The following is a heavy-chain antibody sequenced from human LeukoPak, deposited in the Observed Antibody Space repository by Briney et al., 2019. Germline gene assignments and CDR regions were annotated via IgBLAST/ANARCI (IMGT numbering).Heavy chain of an antibody. Sequence: GGSLRLSCAASGFTFSSYDMHWVRQATGKGLEWVSAIGTAGDTYYPGSVKGRFTISREHAKNSLYRQMNSLRAGDTAVYYCARGRGDSSSWSPYYYYGMDVWGQGTTVTVSS. CDR1: GFTFSSYD. CDR2: IGTAGDT. D-gene: IGHD6-13*01. V-gene: IGHV3-13*01. J-gene: IGHJ6*02. CDR3: ARGRGDSSSWSPYYYYGMDV.